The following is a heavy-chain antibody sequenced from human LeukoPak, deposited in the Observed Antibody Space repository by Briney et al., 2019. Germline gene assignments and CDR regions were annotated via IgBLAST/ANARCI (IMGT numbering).Heavy chain of an antibody. CDR1: GYTFTGYY. V-gene: IGHV1-69*13. CDR3: ARGSDYWAFDY. D-gene: IGHD2-8*02. CDR2: IIPIFGTA. J-gene: IGHJ4*02. Sequence: SVKVSCKASGYTFTGYYMHWVRQAPGQGLEWMGGIIPIFGTANYAQKFQGRVTITADESTSTAYMELSSLRSEDTAVYYCARGSDYWAFDYWGQGTLVTVSS.